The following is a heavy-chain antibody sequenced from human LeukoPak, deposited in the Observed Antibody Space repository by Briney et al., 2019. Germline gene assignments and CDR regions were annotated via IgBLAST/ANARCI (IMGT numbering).Heavy chain of an antibody. CDR2: ISGSSRIYT. CDR3: AHSSTSCCYFDY. CDR1: GFIFSDYY. Sequence: TPGGSLRLSCAASGFIFSDYYMSWIRQAPGRGLEWVSYISGSSRIYTNYADSVKGRFTISRDNAKNSLYLQMNSLRAEDTAVYYCAHSSTSCCYFDYWGQGTLVTVSS. D-gene: IGHD2-2*01. J-gene: IGHJ4*02. V-gene: IGHV3-11*06.